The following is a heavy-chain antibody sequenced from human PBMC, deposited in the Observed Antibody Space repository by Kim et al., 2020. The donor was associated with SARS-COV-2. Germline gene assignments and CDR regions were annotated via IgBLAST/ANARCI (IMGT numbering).Heavy chain of an antibody. CDR1: GFTFSSYS. Sequence: GGSLRLSCAASGFTFSSYSMNWVRQAPGKGLEWVSYISSSSTIYYADSVKGRFTISRDNAKNSLYLQMNSLRDEDTAVYYCARDLHYYDSSDRYYGMDVWGQGTTVTVSS. CDR3: ARDLHYYDSSDRYYGMDV. D-gene: IGHD3-22*01. CDR2: ISSSSTI. V-gene: IGHV3-48*02. J-gene: IGHJ6*02.